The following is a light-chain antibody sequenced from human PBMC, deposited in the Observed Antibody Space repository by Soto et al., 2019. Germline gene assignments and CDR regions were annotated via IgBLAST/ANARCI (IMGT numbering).Light chain of an antibody. J-gene: IGKJ1*01. CDR1: QSVSLS. V-gene: IGKV3-11*01. CDR2: DAS. Sequence: EIVLTQSPATLSLSPGGRATLSCRASQSVSLSLAWYQQKPGQAPRLLIYDASKRASRIPARFSGSGSGTDFTLTISSLEPEDFAVYYCQQRTSWPPWTFGQGTKVEIK. CDR3: QQRTSWPPWT.